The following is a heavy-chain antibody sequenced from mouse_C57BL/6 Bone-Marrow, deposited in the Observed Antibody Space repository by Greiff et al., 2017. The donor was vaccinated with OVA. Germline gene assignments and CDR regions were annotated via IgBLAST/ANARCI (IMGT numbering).Heavy chain of an antibody. CDR2: IDPSDSYT. CDR3: AKDGYYNGSSSDD. V-gene: IGHV1-59*01. CDR1: GYTFTSYW. J-gene: IGHJ2*01. Sequence: VQLQQPGAELVRPGTSVKLSCKASGYTFTSYWMHWVKQRPGQGLEWIGVIDPSDSYTNYNQKFKGKATLTVDTSSSTAYMQLSSLTSEDSAVYYCAKDGYYNGSSSDDWGQGTTLTVSS. D-gene: IGHD1-1*01.